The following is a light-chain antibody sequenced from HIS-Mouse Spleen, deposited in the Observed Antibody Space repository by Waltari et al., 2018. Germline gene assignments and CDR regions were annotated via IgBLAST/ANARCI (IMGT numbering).Light chain of an antibody. CDR1: QSLVPSDGNTY. V-gene: IGKV2-30*02. Sequence: DVVMTQSPLSLPVTLGQPASISCSSSQSLVPSDGNTYLNWFQQRPGQSPRRLIYKVSNRDSGVPDRFSGSGSGTDFTLKISRVEAEDVGVYYCMQGTHWPPYTFGQGTKLEIK. CDR2: KVS. CDR3: MQGTHWPPYT. J-gene: IGKJ2*01.